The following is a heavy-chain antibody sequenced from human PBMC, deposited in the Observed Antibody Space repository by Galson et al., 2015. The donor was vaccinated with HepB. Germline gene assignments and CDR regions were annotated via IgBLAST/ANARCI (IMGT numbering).Heavy chain of an antibody. J-gene: IGHJ4*02. D-gene: IGHD3-22*01. V-gene: IGHV3-33*08. CDR2: TWFDGNKK. CDR3: ATEAGYYVLDY. Sequence: LRLSCAASGFTFSTYGMHWVRQAPGKGLEWVAFTWFDGNKKFYADSVRGRFTISRDNSKNTLFLQMNSLRAEDTALYYCATEAGYYVLDYWGQGALVTVSS. CDR1: GFTFSTYG.